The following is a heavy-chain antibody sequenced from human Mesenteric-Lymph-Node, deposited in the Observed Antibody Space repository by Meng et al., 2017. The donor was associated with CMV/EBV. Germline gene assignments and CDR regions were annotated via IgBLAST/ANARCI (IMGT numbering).Heavy chain of an antibody. V-gene: IGHV1-18*01. D-gene: IGHD6-13*01. CDR2: ISAYNGDT. J-gene: IGHJ4*02. Sequence: SGFTLTNFGIAWVRQAPGQGLEWMGWISAYNGDTNYAPNLQGRVTMTTDTSTSTAYMELRSLRSGDTAVYYCARDFAYSSSFHYFDYWGQGTLVTVSS. CDR3: ARDFAYSSSFHYFDY. CDR1: GFTLTNFG.